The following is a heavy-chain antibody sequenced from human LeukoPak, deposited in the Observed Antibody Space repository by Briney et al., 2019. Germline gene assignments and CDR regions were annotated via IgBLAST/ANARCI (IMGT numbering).Heavy chain of an antibody. Sequence: SETLSLTCAVYGGSFSDYYWSWIRQPPGKGLEWIGEINHSGSTYYNPSLKSRVTISVDTSKNQFSLKLSSVTAADTAVYYCARTTSNGYYYYMDVWGKGTTVTVSS. V-gene: IGHV4-34*01. CDR2: INHSGST. CDR3: ARTTSNGYYYYMDV. J-gene: IGHJ6*03. CDR1: GGSFSDYY. D-gene: IGHD2-8*01.